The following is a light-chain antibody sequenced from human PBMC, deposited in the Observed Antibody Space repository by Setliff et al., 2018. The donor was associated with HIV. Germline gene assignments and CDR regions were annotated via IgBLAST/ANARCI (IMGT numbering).Light chain of an antibody. V-gene: IGLV1-40*03. CDR1: SSNIGAGFD. CDR3: QSFDSSLSV. Sequence: QSALTLPPSVSGAPGQRVTISCTGSSSNIGAGFDVHWYQLVPDTAPRLLIHNNNNRPSGVPDRFSGYRSGASASLAIAGLQADDEADYFCQSFDSSLSVFGTGTKVTVL. CDR2: NNN. J-gene: IGLJ1*01.